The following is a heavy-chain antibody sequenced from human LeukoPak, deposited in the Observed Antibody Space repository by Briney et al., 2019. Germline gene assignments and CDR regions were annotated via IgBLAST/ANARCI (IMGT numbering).Heavy chain of an antibody. Sequence: SETLSLTCTVSGGSISSSSFYWSWIRLPPGKGLEWIGYISYTWSTNYHPSFKSRVTMSIDTSKNQFSLNLTSMTAADTAVYYCARTDYYGGGIFYYYGSDLWGQGTMVAVSS. CDR1: GGSISSSSFY. J-gene: IGHJ3*01. D-gene: IGHD3-10*01. V-gene: IGHV4-61*01. CDR2: ISYTWST. CDR3: ARTDYYGGGIFYYYGSDL.